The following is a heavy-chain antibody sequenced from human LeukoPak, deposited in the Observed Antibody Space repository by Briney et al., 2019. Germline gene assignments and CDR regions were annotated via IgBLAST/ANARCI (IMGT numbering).Heavy chain of an antibody. CDR2: IIPIFGTA. V-gene: IGHV1-69*13. D-gene: IGHD2-15*01. Sequence: ASVKVSCKASGGTFISYAISWVRQAPGQGLEWMGGIIPIFGTANYAQKFQGRVTITADESTSTAYMELSSLRSEDTAVYYCARAGWPHTFQDNFDYWGQGTLVTVSS. CDR1: GGTFISYA. J-gene: IGHJ4*02. CDR3: ARAGWPHTFQDNFDY.